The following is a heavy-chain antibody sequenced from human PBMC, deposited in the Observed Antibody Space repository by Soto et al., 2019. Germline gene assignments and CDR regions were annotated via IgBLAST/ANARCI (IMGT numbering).Heavy chain of an antibody. V-gene: IGHV1-69*02. J-gene: IGHJ4*02. CDR2: IIPILGIA. D-gene: IGHD4-17*01. CDR1: GGTFSSYT. Sequence: GASVKVSCKASGGTFSSYTISWVRQAPGQGLEWMGRIIPILGIANYAQKFQGRVTITADKSTSTAYMELSSLRSEDTAVYYCASLSCGDYVYHYWGQGTLVTVSS. CDR3: ASLSCGDYVYHY.